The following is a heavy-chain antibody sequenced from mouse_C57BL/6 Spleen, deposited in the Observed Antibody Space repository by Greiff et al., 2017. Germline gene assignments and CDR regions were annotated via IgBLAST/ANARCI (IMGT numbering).Heavy chain of an antibody. J-gene: IGHJ1*03. V-gene: IGHV5-9-1*02. D-gene: IGHD1-3*01. CDR1: GFTFSSYA. Sequence: EVQVVESGEGLVKPGGSLKLSCAASGFTFSSYAMSWVRQTPEKRLEWVAYISRAGDYIYYADTVKGRFTISRDNARNTLYLQMSSLKSEDTAMYYCTRDNYPNRYFDVGGTGTTVTVSS. CDR2: ISRAGDYI. CDR3: TRDNYPNRYFDV.